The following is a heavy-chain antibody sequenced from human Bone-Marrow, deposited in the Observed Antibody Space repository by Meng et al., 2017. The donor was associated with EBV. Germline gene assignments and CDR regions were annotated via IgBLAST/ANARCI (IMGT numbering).Heavy chain of an antibody. D-gene: IGHD5-18*01. V-gene: IGHV4-39*07. CDR1: GGYISSSRYY. J-gene: IGHJ4*02. CDR3: AREWIQLWPIDY. CDR2: IYYNGST. Sequence: QVPLLASGPGLAKPTETLSLPCTVSGGYISSSRYYWGWIRQPPRKGLEWIGSIYYNGSTFYNPSLKSRVTISVDTSKNQFSLKLSSVTAADTAVYYCAREWIQLWPIDYWGQGTLVTVSS.